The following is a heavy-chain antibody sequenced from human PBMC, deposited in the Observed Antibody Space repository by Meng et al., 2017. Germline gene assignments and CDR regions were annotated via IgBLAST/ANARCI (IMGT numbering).Heavy chain of an antibody. Sequence: VHCQESGPGRVRRSETLSLTCTVSGGSVSSGSYYWSWIRPPPGKGLEWIGEIYHGGNTNYNPSLKSRITMCVDTSKNQFYLKLSSVTAADTAVYYCARYTPIAVDYWGQGTLVTVS. CDR2: IYHGGNT. D-gene: IGHD6-13*01. CDR3: ARYTPIAVDY. CDR1: GGSVSSGSYY. J-gene: IGHJ4*02. V-gene: IGHV4-61*01.